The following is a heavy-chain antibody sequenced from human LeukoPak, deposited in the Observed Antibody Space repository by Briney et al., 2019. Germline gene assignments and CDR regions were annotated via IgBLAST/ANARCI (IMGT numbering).Heavy chain of an antibody. CDR2: MYFSGST. V-gene: IGHV4-39*01. CDR3: ARQALSRYCSGGSCLFDY. D-gene: IGHD2-15*01. J-gene: IGHJ4*02. Sequence: PSETLSLTCTVSGGSVSSSSYYWGWIRQPPGKGLEWIGTMYFSGSTYYNPSLKSRVTISVDTSKNQFSLKLSSVTAADTAVYYCARQALSRYCSGGSCLFDYWGQGTLVTVSS. CDR1: GGSVSSSSYY.